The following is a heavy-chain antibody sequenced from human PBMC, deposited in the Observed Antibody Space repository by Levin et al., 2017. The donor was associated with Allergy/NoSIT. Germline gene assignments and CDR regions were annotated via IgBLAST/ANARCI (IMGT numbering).Heavy chain of an antibody. J-gene: IGHJ5*02. CDR1: GFTFSSYA. D-gene: IGHD3-22*01. Sequence: RAGGSLRLSCAASGFTFSSYAMSWVRQAPGKGLECVSTISGSGGSTYYADSVKGRFTISRDNSKNTLYLQMNSLRAEDTAVYYCAKDHYYDSSGYSLWFDPWGQGTLVTVSS. V-gene: IGHV3-23*01. CDR2: ISGSGGST. CDR3: AKDHYYDSSGYSLWFDP.